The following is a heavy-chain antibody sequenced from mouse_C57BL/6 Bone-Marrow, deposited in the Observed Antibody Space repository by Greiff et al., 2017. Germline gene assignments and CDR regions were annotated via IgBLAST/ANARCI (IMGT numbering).Heavy chain of an antibody. CDR3: AREGYYGSSYVGY. V-gene: IGHV1-61*01. Sequence: QVQLKQPGAELVRPGSSVKLSCKASGYTFTSYWMDWVKQRPGQGLEWIGNIYPSDSETHYNQKFKDKATLTVDKSSSTAYMQLSSLTSEDSAVYYCAREGYYGSSYVGYWGQGTTLTVSS. D-gene: IGHD1-1*01. CDR2: IYPSDSET. CDR1: GYTFTSYW. J-gene: IGHJ2*01.